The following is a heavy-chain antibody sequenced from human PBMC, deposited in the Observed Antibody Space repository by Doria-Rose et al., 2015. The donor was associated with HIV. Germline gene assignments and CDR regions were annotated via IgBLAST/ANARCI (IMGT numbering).Heavy chain of an antibody. J-gene: IGHJ4*02. CDR1: GVSLSSPGMG. Sequence: QVTLKESGPVLVKPTETLTLTCTVSGVSLSSPGMGVSWIRQPPGKALEWLANIFSDDERSSKTSLKTRLTISRGTSKSQAFLTMTDMDPVDTATYYCARIKSSRWYHKYYFDFWGQGTLVIVSA. V-gene: IGHV2-26*01. CDR2: IFSDDER. D-gene: IGHD6-13*01. CDR3: ARIKSSRWYHKYYFDF.